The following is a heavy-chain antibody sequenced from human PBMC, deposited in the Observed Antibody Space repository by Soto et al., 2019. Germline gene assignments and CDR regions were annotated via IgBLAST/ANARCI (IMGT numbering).Heavy chain of an antibody. Sequence: SETLSLTCTVSGGSISSSGYYWGWIRQPPGKGLEWIGTTFYSGSTYYNPSLKSRVTLSVDTSKNQFSLKLSSVTAADTAVYYCARHYGSFDPWGQGTLVTVSS. CDR1: GGSISSSGYY. CDR2: TFYSGST. J-gene: IGHJ5*02. V-gene: IGHV4-39*01. CDR3: ARHYGSFDP. D-gene: IGHD3-10*01.